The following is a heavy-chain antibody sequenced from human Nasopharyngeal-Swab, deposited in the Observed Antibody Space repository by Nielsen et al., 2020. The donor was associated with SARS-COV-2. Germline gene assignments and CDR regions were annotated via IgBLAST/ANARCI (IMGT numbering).Heavy chain of an antibody. V-gene: IGHV3-7*03. Sequence: GESLKISCAATGFTFSSYWMSWVRQAPGRGLEWLAHTKEDGTVTHYVDSVRGRFTVSRDNAKNPLFLQMNSLRAEDTAVYFCARGGRGYYDSSGYYFDYWGQGTLVTVSS. CDR2: TKEDGTVT. CDR3: ARGGRGYYDSSGYYFDY. D-gene: IGHD3-22*01. J-gene: IGHJ4*02. CDR1: GFTFSSYW.